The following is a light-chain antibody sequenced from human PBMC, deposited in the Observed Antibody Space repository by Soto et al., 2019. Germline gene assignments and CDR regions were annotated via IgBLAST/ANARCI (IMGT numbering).Light chain of an antibody. J-gene: IGKJ5*01. Sequence: IQLTQSPSSLSASVGDRVTITCRASQGISSFLAWYQQKPGKAPKLLIYVASTLQSGVPSRFSGSGSGTEFNLTISSLQPADFATYYCQQLNSYPITFGQRTRLEIK. CDR1: QGISSF. CDR2: VAS. CDR3: QQLNSYPIT. V-gene: IGKV1-9*01.